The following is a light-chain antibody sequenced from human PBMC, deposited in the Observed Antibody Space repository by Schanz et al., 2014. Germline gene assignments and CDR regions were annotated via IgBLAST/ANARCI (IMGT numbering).Light chain of an antibody. CDR2: AAS. Sequence: PGERATLSCRASQRVDSSYLTWYQKKPGQAPRLVISAASRRATGIPDRFSGSGSGTDFTLSISRLEPEDFAVYYCQQFGSSPLTFGAGTKVEIK. CDR3: QQFGSSPLT. CDR1: QRVDSSY. J-gene: IGKJ4*01. V-gene: IGKV3-20*01.